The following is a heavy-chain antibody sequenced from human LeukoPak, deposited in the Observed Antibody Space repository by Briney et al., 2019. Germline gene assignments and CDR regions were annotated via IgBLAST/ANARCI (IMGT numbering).Heavy chain of an antibody. J-gene: IGHJ4*02. CDR2: ISYGGST. Sequence: PSETLPLTCPVFGRPIDSTSNYWPWIRQPPGRGLEWIGSISYGGSTYYSPSLESRVTIPVDTSKSQCSLWLPSVTAADTAVYYCARQALWFFGHWGQGTLVTVSS. V-gene: IGHV4-39*01. CDR3: ARQALWFFGH. CDR1: GRPIDSTSNY. D-gene: IGHD2-21*01.